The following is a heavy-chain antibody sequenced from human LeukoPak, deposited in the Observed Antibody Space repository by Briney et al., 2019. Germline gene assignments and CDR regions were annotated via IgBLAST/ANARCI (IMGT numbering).Heavy chain of an antibody. D-gene: IGHD1-7*01. CDR2: ISPSGGGT. CDR3: AKDWNWAIDY. V-gene: IGHV3-23*01. CDR1: GFTFSSYG. J-gene: IGHJ4*02. Sequence: GGSLRLSCAASGFTFSSYGMNWVRQAPGKGLEWISGISPSGGGTYYADSVKGRFTISRDNSKNTLFLQMNNLRVEDMAVFYCAKDWNWAIDYWGQGTLVTVSS.